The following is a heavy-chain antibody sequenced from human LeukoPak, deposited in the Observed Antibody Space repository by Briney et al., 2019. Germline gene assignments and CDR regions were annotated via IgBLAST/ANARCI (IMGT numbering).Heavy chain of an antibody. Sequence: LRLSCAASLLILGGYEMSWLRQTPGRGAEGVSYISVSGASIYYAESVRGRFTISRDNAKNSLYLPMNSLRVEDTAVYYCARDLRGSGWYFDVWGRGTLVTVSS. V-gene: IGHV3-48*03. CDR3: ARDLRGSGWYFDV. J-gene: IGHJ2*01. D-gene: IGHD3-10*01. CDR1: LLILGGYE. CDR2: ISVSGASI.